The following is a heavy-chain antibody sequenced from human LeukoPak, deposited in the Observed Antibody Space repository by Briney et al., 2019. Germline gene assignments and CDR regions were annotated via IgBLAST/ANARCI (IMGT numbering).Heavy chain of an antibody. CDR3: AKEGVDQSQWALDY. Sequence: GGSLRLSCAASGFTFSSYGMHWVRRAPGKGLEWVAVISYDGSNKYYADSVKGRFTISRDNSKNTLYLQMNSLRAEDTAVYYCAKEGVDQSQWALDYWGQGTLVTVSS. CDR1: GFTFSSYG. D-gene: IGHD1-26*01. V-gene: IGHV3-30*18. CDR2: ISYDGSNK. J-gene: IGHJ4*02.